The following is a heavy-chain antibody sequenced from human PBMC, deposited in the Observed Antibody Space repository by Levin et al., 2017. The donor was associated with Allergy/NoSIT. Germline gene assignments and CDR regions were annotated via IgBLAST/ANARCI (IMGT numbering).Heavy chain of an antibody. CDR3: ARVPIQLWRSYYMDV. CDR2: INHSGST. V-gene: IGHV4-34*01. D-gene: IGHD5-18*01. J-gene: IGHJ6*03. CDR1: GGSFSGYY. Sequence: SQTLSLTCAVYGGSFSGYYWSWIRPPPGKGLEWIGEINHSGSTNYNPSLKSRVTISVDTSKNQFSLKLSSVTAADTAVYYCARVPIQLWRSYYMDVWGKGTTVTVSS.